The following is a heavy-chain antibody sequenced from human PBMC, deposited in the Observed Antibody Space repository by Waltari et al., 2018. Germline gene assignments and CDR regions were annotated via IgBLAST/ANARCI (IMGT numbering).Heavy chain of an antibody. D-gene: IGHD5-18*01. CDR2: INPSGGST. J-gene: IGHJ3*02. V-gene: IGHV1-46*01. CDR1: GYTFTSYY. CDR3: ARGGDTARGEGAFDI. Sequence: QVQLVQSGAEVKKPGASVKVSCKASGYTFTSYYMHWVRQAPGQGLEWMGIINPSGGSTSYAQKFQGRVTMTMDTSTSTVYMELSSLRSEDTAVYYCARGGDTARGEGAFDIWGQGTMVTVSS.